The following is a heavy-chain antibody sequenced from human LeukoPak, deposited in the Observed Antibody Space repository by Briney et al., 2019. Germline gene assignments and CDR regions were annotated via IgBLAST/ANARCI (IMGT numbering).Heavy chain of an antibody. V-gene: IGHV4-39*01. CDR1: GDSISNSGYY. Sequence: PSETLSLTCTVSGDSISNSGYYWDWIRQSPGKGPEWIGSINHSGTTYYEPSLKSRVTISVDASKNQFSLKLSSVTAADTTIYYCARKKLVARGYFDFWGRGIPVTVSS. CDR3: ARKKLVARGYFDF. J-gene: IGHJ4*02. CDR2: INHSGTT. D-gene: IGHD6-13*01.